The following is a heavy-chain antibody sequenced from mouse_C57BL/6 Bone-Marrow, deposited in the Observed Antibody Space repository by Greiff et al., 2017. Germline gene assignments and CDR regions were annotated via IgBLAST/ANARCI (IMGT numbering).Heavy chain of an antibody. CDR2: IDPNSGGT. J-gene: IGHJ4*01. Sequence: QQSCKASGYTFTSYWMHWVKQRPGRGLEWIGRIDPNSGGTKYNEKFKSKATLTVDKPSSTAYMQLSSLTSEDSAVYYCAREIYYYRWDAMDYWGQGTSVTVSS. V-gene: IGHV1-72*01. CDR3: AREIYYYRWDAMDY. CDR1: GYTFTSYW. D-gene: IGHD1-1*01.